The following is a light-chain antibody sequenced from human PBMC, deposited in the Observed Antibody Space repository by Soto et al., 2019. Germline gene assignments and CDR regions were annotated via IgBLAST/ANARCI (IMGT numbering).Light chain of an antibody. CDR3: CSYAASHTLL. J-gene: IGLJ2*01. CDR2: DVS. V-gene: IGLV2-11*01. CDR1: SSDVGAYDY. Sequence: QSALTQPRSVSGFPGQSVTISCTGTSSDVGAYDYVSWYQKHPGKAPKLKIYDVSKRPSGVPDRFSGSKSGDTASLTIFGLQAEDEAEYYCCSYAASHTLLFGGGTKLTVL.